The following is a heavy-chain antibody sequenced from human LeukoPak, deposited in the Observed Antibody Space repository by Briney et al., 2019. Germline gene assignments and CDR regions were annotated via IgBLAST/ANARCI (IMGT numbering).Heavy chain of an antibody. Sequence: GGSLRLSCAASGFSFSSYWMSWVRQAPGKGPEWVANINQEPSETYYVDSVRGRFTISRDNAERSLHLQMNSLRVDDTAVYYCAREVDRAFGYWGQGTLVTVSS. CDR3: AREVDRAFGY. D-gene: IGHD2-15*01. V-gene: IGHV3-7*01. CDR2: INQEPSET. J-gene: IGHJ4*02. CDR1: GFSFSSYW.